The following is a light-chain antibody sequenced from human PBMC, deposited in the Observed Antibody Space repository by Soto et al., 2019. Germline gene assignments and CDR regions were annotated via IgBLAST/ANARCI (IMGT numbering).Light chain of an antibody. CDR1: SSDVGGYNY. CDR3: SSYTSASTLV. J-gene: IGLJ1*01. Sequence: QSVLTQPASVSGSPGQSITISCTGTSSDVGGYNYVSWYQQHPGRAPKLMIYEVSNRPSGVSDRFSGSKSGNTASLTIYGLQAEDEADYYCSSYTSASTLVFGTGTKGTVL. V-gene: IGLV2-14*01. CDR2: EVS.